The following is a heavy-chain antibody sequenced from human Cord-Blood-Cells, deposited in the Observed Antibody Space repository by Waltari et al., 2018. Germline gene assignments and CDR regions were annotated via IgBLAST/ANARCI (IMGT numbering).Heavy chain of an antibody. D-gene: IGHD3-10*01. Sequence: QVQLVQSGAEVQKPGASVKGSCKVAGYTLTELSMNWVRQAPGKGLEWMGGFDPEDGETIYAQKFQGRVTMTEDTSTDTAYMELSSLRSEDTAVYYCMASYRGPYGSGSYSDYWGQGTLVTVSS. CDR2: FDPEDGET. CDR1: GYTLTELS. CDR3: MASYRGPYGSGSYSDY. V-gene: IGHV1-24*01. J-gene: IGHJ4*02.